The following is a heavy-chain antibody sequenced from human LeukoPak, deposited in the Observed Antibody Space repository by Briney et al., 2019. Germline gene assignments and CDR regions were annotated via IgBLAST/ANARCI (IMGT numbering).Heavy chain of an antibody. Sequence: ASVKVSCKSSGYTFNNHYMHWVRQAPGQGLEWMGWINPNSGGTNYAQKFQGRVTMTRDTSIRTAYMELSRLRSDDTAMYYCARYYIEGRCFDYWGQGTLVTVSS. J-gene: IGHJ4*02. CDR2: INPNSGGT. CDR1: GYTFNNHY. CDR3: ARYYIEGRCFDY. V-gene: IGHV1-2*02. D-gene: IGHD3-10*01.